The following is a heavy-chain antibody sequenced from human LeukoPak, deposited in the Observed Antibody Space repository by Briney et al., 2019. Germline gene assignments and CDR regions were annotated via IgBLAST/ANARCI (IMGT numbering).Heavy chain of an antibody. V-gene: IGHV4-31*03. CDR2: IYYSGTT. D-gene: IGHD4-17*01. J-gene: IGHJ4*02. CDR1: AASISSGGYY. Sequence: SQTLSLTCTVSAASISSGGYYWSWLRQHPGKGLDWIGHIYYSGTTYYNPSLKRRVPISVATSKNQLSLNLSSVTTAARTVYYCASPTVTTRIIDYWGQRTLVTDSS. CDR3: ASPTVTTRIIDY.